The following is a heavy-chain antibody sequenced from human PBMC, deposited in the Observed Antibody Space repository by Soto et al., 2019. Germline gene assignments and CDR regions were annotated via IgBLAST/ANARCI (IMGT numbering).Heavy chain of an antibody. D-gene: IGHD3-22*01. V-gene: IGHV3-7*01. CDR3: ARDEGSMIATD. J-gene: IGHJ4*02. CDR1: GFTFSRNW. Sequence: EVQMVESGGGLVQPGGSLRLSCAASGFTFSRNWMSWVRQAPGKGLEWVATINQDGSERYYVDSVKGRFTISRDNAKNPLFLQMSSLRAEDTAVYFCARDEGSMIATDWGRGTLVTVSS. CDR2: INQDGSER.